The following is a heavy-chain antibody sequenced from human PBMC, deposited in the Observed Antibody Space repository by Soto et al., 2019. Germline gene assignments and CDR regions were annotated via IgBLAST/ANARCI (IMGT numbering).Heavy chain of an antibody. D-gene: IGHD2-15*01. V-gene: IGHV3-7*01. Sequence: EVQLVESGGGLVQPGGSLRLSCAASGFTFSSYWMSWVRQAPGKGLEWVANIKQDGSEKYYVDSVKGRFTISRDNAKNSLYLQMNSLGGGETAGYYCASNRYCSGGSCYWPLDYWGQGTLVTVSS. CDR3: ASNRYCSGGSCYWPLDY. CDR1: GFTFSSYW. CDR2: IKQDGSEK. J-gene: IGHJ4*02.